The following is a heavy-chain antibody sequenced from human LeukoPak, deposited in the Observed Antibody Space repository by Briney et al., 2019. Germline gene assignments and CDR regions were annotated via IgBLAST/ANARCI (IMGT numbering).Heavy chain of an antibody. CDR2: IIPIFGTA. CDR3: ARDLELRDSDSERNLDY. J-gene: IGHJ4*02. Sequence: GASVKVSCKASGGTFSSYTITWVRQAPGQGLEWMGGIIPIFGTANYAQKFQGRVTITADESTSTAYMELRSLRSDDTAVYYCARDLELRDSDSERNLDYWGQGTLVTVSS. CDR1: GGTFSSYT. D-gene: IGHD1-7*01. V-gene: IGHV1-69*13.